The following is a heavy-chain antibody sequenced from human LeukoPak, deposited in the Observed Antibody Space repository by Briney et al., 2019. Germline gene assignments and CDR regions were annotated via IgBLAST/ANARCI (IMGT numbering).Heavy chain of an antibody. J-gene: IGHJ3*02. D-gene: IGHD2/OR15-2a*01. V-gene: IGHV5-51*01. CDR1: GFRFTNYW. CDR2: FYPGDCDT. CDR3: ARRIGAFDI. Sequence: GGALKISLKGSGFRFTNYWIGWVRPRPGKGLEWMWIFYPGDCDTRYSPSFQGQVTISADKSISTAYLQWSSLKASDTAMYYCARRIGAFDIWGQGTMVTVSS.